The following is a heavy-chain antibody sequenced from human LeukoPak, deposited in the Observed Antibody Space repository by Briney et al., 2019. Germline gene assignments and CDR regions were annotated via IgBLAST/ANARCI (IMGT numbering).Heavy chain of an antibody. J-gene: IGHJ1*01. V-gene: IGHV3-23*01. CDR2: ISGSGGST. CDR1: GLTFSGYG. D-gene: IGHD3-22*01. CDR3: AKDYDSSGYYSVDEYFQH. Sequence: GGSLRLSCAASGLTFSGYGMSWVRQAPGKGLEWVSGISGSGGSTKYADSVKGRFTISRDNSKNTLYLQMNSLRAEDTAVYYCAKDYDSSGYYSVDEYFQHWGQGTLVTVSS.